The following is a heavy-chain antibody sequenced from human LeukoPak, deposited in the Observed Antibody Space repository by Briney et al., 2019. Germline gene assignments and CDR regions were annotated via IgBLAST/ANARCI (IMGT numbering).Heavy chain of an antibody. D-gene: IGHD4-23*01. CDR3: ARVDDYGGNSGLIDY. V-gene: IGHV3-7*01. J-gene: IGHJ4*02. CDR2: IKQDGSEK. Sequence: PGGSLRLSCAASGFTLSSYWMSWVRQAPGKGLEWVANIKQDGSEKYYVDSVKGRFTISRDNAKNSLYLQMNSLRAEDTAVYYCARVDDYGGNSGLIDYWGQGTLVTVSS. CDR1: GFTLSSYW.